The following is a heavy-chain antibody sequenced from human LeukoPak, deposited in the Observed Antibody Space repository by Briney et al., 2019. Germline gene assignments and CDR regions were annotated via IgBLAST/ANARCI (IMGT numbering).Heavy chain of an antibody. CDR3: ARGGAYYGSGIQSPNDY. D-gene: IGHD3-10*01. CDR2: IIPIFGTA. V-gene: IGHV1-69*06. J-gene: IGHJ4*02. CDR1: GGTFSSYA. Sequence: ASVKVSCKACGGTFSSYAIRWVRQAPGQGLEWMGGIIPIFGTANYAQKFQGRVTITADKSTSTAYMELSSLRSEDTAVYYCARGGAYYGSGIQSPNDYWGQGTLVTVSS.